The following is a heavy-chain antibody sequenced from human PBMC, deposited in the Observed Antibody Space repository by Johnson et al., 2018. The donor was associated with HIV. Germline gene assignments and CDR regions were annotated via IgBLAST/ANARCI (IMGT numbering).Heavy chain of an antibody. CDR3: ARDSRSSEYPEAFDI. CDR1: GFTFSSSA. CDR2: ISYDGSNK. J-gene: IGHJ3*02. V-gene: IGHV3-30*04. Sequence: QVQLVESGGGVVQPGRSLRLSCAASGFTFSSSAMHWVRQAPGKGLEWLAVISYDGSNKYYADSVKGRFPISRDNSKNTLYLQMNSLRPEDTAVYYCARDSRSSEYPEAFDIWGQGTMVTVSS. D-gene: IGHD3-22*01.